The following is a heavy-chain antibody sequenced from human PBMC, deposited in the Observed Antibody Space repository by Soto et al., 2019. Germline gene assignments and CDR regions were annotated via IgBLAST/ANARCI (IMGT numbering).Heavy chain of an antibody. J-gene: IGHJ5*02. CDR2: IYYSGST. V-gene: IGHV4-30-4*02. Sequence: PSETLSLTCTVSGGSISSGDYYWSWIRQPPGKGLEWIGYIYYSGSTNYNPSLKSRVTISLDTSKNQFSLKLTSVTAADTAVYYCARKLSGWFDPWGRGTLVTVSS. CDR1: GGSISSGDYY. CDR3: ARKLSGWFDP.